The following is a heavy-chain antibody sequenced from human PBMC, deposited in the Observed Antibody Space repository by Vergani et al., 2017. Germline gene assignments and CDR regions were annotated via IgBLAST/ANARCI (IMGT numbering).Heavy chain of an antibody. CDR3: AKDVVRGVILGWFDP. D-gene: IGHD3-10*01. CDR1: GFTFSSYA. V-gene: IGHV3-23*01. CDR2: ISGSGGST. J-gene: IGHJ5*02. Sequence: EVQLLESGGGLVQPGGSLRLSCAASGFTFSSYAMSWVRQAPGKGLEWVSAISGSGGSTYYADSVKGRFTISRDNSKNSLYLQMNSLRTEDTALYYCAKDVVRGVILGWFDPWGQGTLVTVSS.